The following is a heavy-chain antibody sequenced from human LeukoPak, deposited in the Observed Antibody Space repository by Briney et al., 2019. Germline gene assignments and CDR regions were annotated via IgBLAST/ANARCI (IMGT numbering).Heavy chain of an antibody. CDR3: ARDRPPYYDFWSGYYTGIGFVDY. D-gene: IGHD3-3*01. CDR1: GFTFSNAW. V-gene: IGHV3-33*08. J-gene: IGHJ4*02. Sequence: GGSLRLSCAASGFTFSNAWMSWVRQAPGKGLEWVAVIWYDGSNKYYADSVKGRFTISRDNSKNTLYLQMNSLRAEDTAVYYCARDRPPYYDFWSGYYTGIGFVDYWGQGTLVTVSS. CDR2: IWYDGSNK.